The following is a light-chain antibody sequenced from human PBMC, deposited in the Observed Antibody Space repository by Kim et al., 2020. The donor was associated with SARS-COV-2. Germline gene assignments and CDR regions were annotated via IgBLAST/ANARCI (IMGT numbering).Light chain of an antibody. J-gene: IGLJ1*01. CDR1: TLGDKF. Sequence: MSPGQTASITCSGDTLGDKFASWYQQRPGQSPVLVIYQDTKRPSGIPDRFSGSNSGNTATLTISGTQAMDEADYYCQAWDSSTAVFGTGTKVTVL. CDR3: QAWDSSTAV. V-gene: IGLV3-1*01. CDR2: QDT.